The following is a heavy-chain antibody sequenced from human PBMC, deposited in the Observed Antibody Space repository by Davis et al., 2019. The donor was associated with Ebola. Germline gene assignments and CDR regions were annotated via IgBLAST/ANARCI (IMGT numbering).Heavy chain of an antibody. CDR3: ARAIVVVPAAIWTYYYYGMDV. CDR2: INPNSGGT. J-gene: IGHJ6*02. V-gene: IGHV1-2*04. Sequence: AASVKVSCKASGYTFTGYYMHWVRQAPGQGLEWMGWINPNSGGTNYAQKFQGWITMTRDTSISTAYMELSSLRSEDTAVYYCARAIVVVPAAIWTYYYYGMDVWGQGTTVTVSS. D-gene: IGHD2-2*01. CDR1: GYTFTGYY.